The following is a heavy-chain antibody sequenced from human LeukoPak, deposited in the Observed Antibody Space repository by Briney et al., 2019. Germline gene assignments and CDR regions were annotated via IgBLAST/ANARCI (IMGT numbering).Heavy chain of an antibody. Sequence: SETLSLTCAVYGGSFSGYYWSWIRQPPGKGLGWIGEINHSGSTNYNPSLKSRVTISVDTSKNQFSLKLSSVTAADTAVYYCARGPRMPDIVVVVAATRAFDIWGQGTMVTVSS. J-gene: IGHJ3*02. CDR1: GGSFSGYY. CDR2: INHSGST. V-gene: IGHV4-34*01. CDR3: ARGPRMPDIVVVVAATRAFDI. D-gene: IGHD2-15*01.